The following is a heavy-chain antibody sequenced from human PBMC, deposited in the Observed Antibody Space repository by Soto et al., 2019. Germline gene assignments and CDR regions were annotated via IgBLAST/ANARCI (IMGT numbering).Heavy chain of an antibody. CDR2: ISGSGGST. D-gene: IGHD2-15*01. V-gene: IGHV3-23*01. CDR1: TFTFSSYA. Sequence: PXXSLRLSCAASTFTFSSYAMRWVPQAPGKGLEWVSTISGSGGSTYYADSVKGRFTISRDNSKSALYLQMNSLRAEDTAIYYCAKESDISLFYFDDWGQGTLVTVSS. J-gene: IGHJ4*02. CDR3: AKESDISLFYFDD.